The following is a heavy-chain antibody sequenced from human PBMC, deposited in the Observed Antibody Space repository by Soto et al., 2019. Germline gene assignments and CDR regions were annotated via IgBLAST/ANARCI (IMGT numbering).Heavy chain of an antibody. V-gene: IGHV4-39*01. CDR3: ARGGXLSYDFWSGYYTDWFDP. D-gene: IGHD3-3*01. CDR1: GGSISSSSYY. J-gene: IGHJ5*02. Sequence: SETLSLTCTVSGGSISSSSYYWGWIRQPPGKGLEWIGSIYYSGSTYYNPSLKSRVTISVDTSKNQFSLKLSSVTAADTAVYYCARGGXLSYDFWSGYYTDWFDPWGQGTLVTVSS. CDR2: IYYSGST.